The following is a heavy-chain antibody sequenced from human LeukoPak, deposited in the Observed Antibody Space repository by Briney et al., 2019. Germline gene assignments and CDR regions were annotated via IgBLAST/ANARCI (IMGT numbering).Heavy chain of an antibody. CDR2: IIPIFGTA. Sequence: SVKVSCKASGGTFSSYAISWVRQAPGQGLEWMGGIIPIFGTANYAQKFQGRVTITADESTSTAYMELSSMRSEDTAVYYCARDREAYCGGDCYSGFDYWGQGTLVTVSS. V-gene: IGHV1-69*13. CDR3: ARDREAYCGGDCYSGFDY. J-gene: IGHJ4*02. CDR1: GGTFSSYA. D-gene: IGHD2-21*02.